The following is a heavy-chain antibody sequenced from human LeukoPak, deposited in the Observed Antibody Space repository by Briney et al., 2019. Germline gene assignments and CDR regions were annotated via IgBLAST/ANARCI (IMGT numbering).Heavy chain of an antibody. J-gene: IGHJ6*03. D-gene: IGHD5-12*01. Sequence: SETLSLTCAVYGGSFSGYYWSWIRQPPGKGLEWIGSIYHSGSTYYNPSLKSRVTISVDTSKNQFSLKLSSVTAADTAVYYCARQNESYDSTYYYYMDVWGKGTTVTVSS. CDR2: IYHSGST. CDR1: GGSFSGYY. V-gene: IGHV4-34*01. CDR3: ARQNESYDSTYYYYMDV.